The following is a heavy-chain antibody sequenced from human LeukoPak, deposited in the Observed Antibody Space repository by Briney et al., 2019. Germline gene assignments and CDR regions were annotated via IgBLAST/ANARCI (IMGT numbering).Heavy chain of an antibody. CDR2: ISAYNGNT. Sequence: ASVKVSCKASGYTFTSYGISWVRQAPGQGLEWMGWISAYNGNTNYAQKLQGRVTMTTDTSTSTAYMELRSLISDDTAVYYCARRRLDCSRTSCYRPFDYWGQGTLVTVSS. CDR3: ARRRLDCSRTSCYRPFDY. CDR1: GYTFTSYG. D-gene: IGHD2-2*02. J-gene: IGHJ4*02. V-gene: IGHV1-18*01.